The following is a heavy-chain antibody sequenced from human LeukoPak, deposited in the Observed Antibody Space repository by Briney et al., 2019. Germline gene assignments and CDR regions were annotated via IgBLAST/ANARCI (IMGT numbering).Heavy chain of an antibody. CDR1: GGTFSSYA. CDR2: IIPIFGTA. Sequence: ASVKVSCKASGGTFSSYAISWVQQAPGQGLGWMGGIIPIFGTANYAQKFQGRVTITTDESTSTAYMELSSLRSEDTAVYYCARDGPDAFDIWGQGTMVTVSS. J-gene: IGHJ3*02. V-gene: IGHV1-69*05. CDR3: ARDGPDAFDI.